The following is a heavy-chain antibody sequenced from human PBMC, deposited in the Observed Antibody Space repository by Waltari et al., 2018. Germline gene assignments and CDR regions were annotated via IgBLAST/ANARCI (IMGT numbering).Heavy chain of an antibody. D-gene: IGHD4-17*01. CDR1: GFTFSSYG. J-gene: IGHJ4*02. CDR3: AKEARGYGEIYYFDY. CDR2: IRYDGSNK. Sequence: QVQLVESGGGVVQPGGSLSLSCAASGFTFSSYGMHWVRQAPGKGLEWVAFIRYDGSNKYYADSVKGRFTISRDNSKNTLYLQMNSLRAEDTAVYYCAKEARGYGEIYYFDYWGQGTLVTVSS. V-gene: IGHV3-30*02.